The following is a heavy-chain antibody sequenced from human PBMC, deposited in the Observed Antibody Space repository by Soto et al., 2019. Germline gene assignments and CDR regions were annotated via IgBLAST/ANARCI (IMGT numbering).Heavy chain of an antibody. CDR2: IWYDGSNK. D-gene: IGHD5-12*01. J-gene: IGHJ6*02. CDR1: GFTFSSYG. CDR3: ARDLTQWLRFLDQYGMDV. V-gene: IGHV3-33*01. Sequence: GGSLRLSCAASGFTFSSYGMHWVRQAPGKGLEWVAVIWYDGSNKYYADSVKGRFTISRDNSKNTLYLQMNSLRAEDTAVYYCARDLTQWLRFLDQYGMDVWGQGTTVTVSS.